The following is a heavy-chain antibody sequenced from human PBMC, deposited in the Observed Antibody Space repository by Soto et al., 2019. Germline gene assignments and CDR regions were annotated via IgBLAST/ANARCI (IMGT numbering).Heavy chain of an antibody. CDR2: ISYDGSNK. CDR1: GFTFSSYG. CDR3: AKDLRGGIDY. V-gene: IGHV3-30*18. J-gene: IGHJ4*02. Sequence: QVQLVESGGGVVQPGRSLRLSCAASGFTFSSYGMHWVRQAPGKGLEWVAVISYDGSNKYYADSVKGRFTISRDNSKNTLYLKMNSLRAEDTAVYYWAKDLRGGIDYWGQGTLVTVSS. D-gene: IGHD6-25*01.